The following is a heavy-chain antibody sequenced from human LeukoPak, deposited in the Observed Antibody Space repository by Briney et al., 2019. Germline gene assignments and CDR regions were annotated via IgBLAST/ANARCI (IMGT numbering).Heavy chain of an antibody. D-gene: IGHD2-2*01. CDR2: IIPIFGTA. CDR1: GGTFSSYA. CDR3: ARDPIVVVPAATSYYYYGMDV. Sequence: SVKVSCKASGGTFSSYAISWVRQAPGQGLEWMGGIIPIFGTANYAQKFQGRVTITADESTSTAYMELSSLRSEDTAVYYCARDPIVVVPAATSYYYYGMDVWGQGTTVTVSS. V-gene: IGHV1-69*13. J-gene: IGHJ6*02.